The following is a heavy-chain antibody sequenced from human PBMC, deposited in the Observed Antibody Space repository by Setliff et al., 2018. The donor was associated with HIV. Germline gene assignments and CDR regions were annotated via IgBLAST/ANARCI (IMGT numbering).Heavy chain of an antibody. D-gene: IGHD3-22*01. Sequence: SVKVSCKASGGRFRTYAISWVRQAPGQGLEWMGGIIPMLGTASYARDFQGKVTITADKSTSTAYMELTSLKFEDTAVYYCARHFDYDHTLDPFDLWGEGAMVTVSS. CDR2: IIPMLGTA. V-gene: IGHV1-69*10. J-gene: IGHJ3*01. CDR3: ARHFDYDHTLDPFDL. CDR1: GGRFRTYA.